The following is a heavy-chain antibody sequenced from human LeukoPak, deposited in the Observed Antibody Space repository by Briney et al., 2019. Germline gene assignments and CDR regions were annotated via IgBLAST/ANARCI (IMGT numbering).Heavy chain of an antibody. J-gene: IGHJ4*02. Sequence: PGGSLRLSCAASGFLLSNYGINWVRQAPGKGLEGVSVISGNGDDSFYADSVKGRFRISRGNSKNTVYLQMNSLRADDTAVYYCAKRDWPYYFDYWGQGTLVAVSS. CDR1: GFLLSNYG. CDR2: ISGNGDDS. V-gene: IGHV3-23*01. D-gene: IGHD3/OR15-3a*01. CDR3: AKRDWPYYFDY.